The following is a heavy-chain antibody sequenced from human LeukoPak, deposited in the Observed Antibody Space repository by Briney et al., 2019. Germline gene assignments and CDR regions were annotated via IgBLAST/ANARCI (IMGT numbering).Heavy chain of an antibody. D-gene: IGHD3-22*01. CDR2: IYYSGST. V-gene: IGHV4-39*01. CDR1: GVSISSSSYY. Sequence: SETLSLTCTVSGVSISSSSYYWGWIRQPPGKGLEWIGSIYYSGSTYYNPSLKSRVTISVDTSKSQFSLKLSSVTAADTAVYYCASLQGSSGYPYYFDYWGQGTLVTVSS. CDR3: ASLQGSSGYPYYFDY. J-gene: IGHJ4*02.